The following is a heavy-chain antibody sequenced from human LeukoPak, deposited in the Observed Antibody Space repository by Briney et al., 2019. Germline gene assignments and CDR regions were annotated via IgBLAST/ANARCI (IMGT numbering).Heavy chain of an antibody. J-gene: IGHJ4*02. CDR3: TRASSGWYDASDRFDY. Sequence: GGSLRLSCTASGFTFGDYAMSWFRQAPGKGLEWVGFIRSKAYGGTTEYAASVKGRFTISRDDSKSIAYLQMNSLKTEDTAVYYCTRASSGWYDASDRFDYWGQGTLVTVSS. CDR2: IRSKAYGGTT. CDR1: GFTFGDYA. V-gene: IGHV3-49*03. D-gene: IGHD6-19*01.